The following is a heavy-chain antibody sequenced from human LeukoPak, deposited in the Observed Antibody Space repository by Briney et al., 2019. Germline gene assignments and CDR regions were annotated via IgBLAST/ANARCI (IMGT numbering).Heavy chain of an antibody. Sequence: PSETLSLTCAVSGGSISSGGYSWSWIRQPPGKGLEWIGYIYHSGSTYYNPSLKGRVTILVDRSKNQFSLKLSSVTAADTAVYYCARGGDYYGSGSFWFDPWGQGTLVTVSS. V-gene: IGHV4-30-2*01. CDR2: IYHSGST. CDR1: GGSISSGGYS. D-gene: IGHD3-10*01. CDR3: ARGGDYYGSGSFWFDP. J-gene: IGHJ5*02.